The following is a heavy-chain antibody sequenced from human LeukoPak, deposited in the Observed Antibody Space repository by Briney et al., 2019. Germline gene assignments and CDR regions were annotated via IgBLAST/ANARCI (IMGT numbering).Heavy chain of an antibody. D-gene: IGHD3-22*01. CDR2: ISAHNGNT. Sequence: ASVKVSCKASGYTFTSYGFTWVRQAPGQGLEWMGWISAHNGNTDYAQKLQGRVTMTTDTSTSTAYMELRSLRSDDTAVYFCARAYYHDTSSYQGFDFWGQGTLVTVSS. CDR1: GYTFTSYG. V-gene: IGHV1-18*01. J-gene: IGHJ4*02. CDR3: ARAYYHDTSSYQGFDF.